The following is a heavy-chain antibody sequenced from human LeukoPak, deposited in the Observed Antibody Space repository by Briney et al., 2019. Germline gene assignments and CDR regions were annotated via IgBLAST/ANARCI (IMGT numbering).Heavy chain of an antibody. CDR2: IIPIFGTA. CDR1: GGTFSSYA. J-gene: IGHJ4*02. D-gene: IGHD3-22*01. CDR3: ARGGTDSSGYPYPIDY. Sequence: SVKVSCKASGGTFSSYAISWVRQAPGQGLEWMGGIIPIFGTANYAQKFQGRVTITADESTSTAYTELSSLRSEDTAVYYCARGGTDSSGYPYPIDYWGQGTLVTVSS. V-gene: IGHV1-69*13.